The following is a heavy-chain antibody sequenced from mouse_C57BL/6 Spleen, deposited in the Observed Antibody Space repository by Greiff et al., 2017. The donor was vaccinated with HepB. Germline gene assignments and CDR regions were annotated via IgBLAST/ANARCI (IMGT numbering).Heavy chain of an antibody. D-gene: IGHD1-2*01. Sequence: QVQLQQPGAELVKPGASVKLSCKASGYTFTSYWMHWVKQRPGQGLEWIGDIYPGSGSTNYNEKFKSKATLTVDTSSSTAYMQLSSLTSEDSAVYYCARDYGHWYFDVWGTGTTVTVSS. CDR3: ARDYGHWYFDV. V-gene: IGHV1-55*01. CDR1: GYTFTSYW. J-gene: IGHJ1*03. CDR2: IYPGSGST.